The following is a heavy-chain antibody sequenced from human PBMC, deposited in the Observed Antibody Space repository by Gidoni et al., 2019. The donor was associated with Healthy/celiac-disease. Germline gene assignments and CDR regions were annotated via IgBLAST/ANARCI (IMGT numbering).Heavy chain of an antibody. D-gene: IGHD3-16*02. V-gene: IGHV4-4*02. CDR2: IYHSGST. CDR3: ARWYYDYVWGSYRSAYWYFDL. CDR1: GGSISSSNW. Sequence: QVQLQESGPGLVKPSGTLSLTCAVSGGSISSSNWWSWVRQPPGKGLEWIGEIYHSGSTNYNPSLKSRVTISVDKSKNQFSLKLSSVTAADTAVYYCARWYYDYVWGSYRSAYWYFDLWGRGTLVTVSS. J-gene: IGHJ2*01.